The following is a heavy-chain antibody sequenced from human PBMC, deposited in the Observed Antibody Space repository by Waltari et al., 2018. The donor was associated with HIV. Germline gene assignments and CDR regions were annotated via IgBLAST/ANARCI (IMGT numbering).Heavy chain of an antibody. V-gene: IGHV3-7*01. J-gene: IGHJ4*02. CDR1: GFTFSVYW. D-gene: IGHD5-12*01. Sequence: EVQLVESGGGLVQPGGSLRLSCAASGFTFSVYWMSWVRQAPGKGLEWGANIKEDGGLEYYVDSVKGRFTISRDNPKNLLFLQMNSLGVEDTAVYYCVRDGPFVDVEYWGQGTLVTVSS. CDR3: VRDGPFVDVEY. CDR2: IKEDGGLE.